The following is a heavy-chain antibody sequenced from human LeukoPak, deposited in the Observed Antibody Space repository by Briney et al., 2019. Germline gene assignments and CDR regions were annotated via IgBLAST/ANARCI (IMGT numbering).Heavy chain of an antibody. V-gene: IGHV1-69*06. Sequence: SVKVSCKASGGTFSSYAISWVRQAPGQGLKWMGGIIPIFGTANYAQKFQGRVTITADKSTSTAYMELSSLRAEDTAVYYCAKDPESIAARPEGNWFDPWGQGTLVTVSS. J-gene: IGHJ5*02. CDR2: IIPIFGTA. CDR1: GGTFSSYA. CDR3: AKDPESIAARPEGNWFDP. D-gene: IGHD6-6*01.